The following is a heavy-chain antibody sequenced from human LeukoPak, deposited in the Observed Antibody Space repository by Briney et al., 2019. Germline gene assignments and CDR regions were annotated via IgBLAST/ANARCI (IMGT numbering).Heavy chain of an antibody. CDR3: ARNRYSSSWYEAFDI. CDR1: GGSISSGDYY. J-gene: IGHJ3*02. Sequence: SXTLSLTCTVSGGSISSGDYYWSWIRQPPGKGLEWIVYIYYSGSTYYNPSLKSRVTISVDTSKNQFSLKLSSVTAADTAVYYCARNRYSSSWYEAFDIWGQGTMVTVSS. CDR2: IYYSGST. D-gene: IGHD6-13*01. V-gene: IGHV4-30-4*08.